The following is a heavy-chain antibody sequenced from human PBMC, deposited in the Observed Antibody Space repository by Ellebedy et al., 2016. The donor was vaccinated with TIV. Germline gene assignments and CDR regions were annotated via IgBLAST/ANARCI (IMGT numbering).Heavy chain of an antibody. CDR1: GYSLTNYW. J-gene: IGHJ4*02. CDR3: AGNHGGNSLGDY. Sequence: GESLKISCKASGYSLTNYWIGWVRQMPGKGLEWMGIIYPHESHPRYRPSFQGQVTLSADKSISTAYLQWGSLKASDTAMYYRAGNHGGNSLGDYWGQGTLLTVSS. V-gene: IGHV5-51*01. CDR2: IYPHESHP. D-gene: IGHD4-23*01.